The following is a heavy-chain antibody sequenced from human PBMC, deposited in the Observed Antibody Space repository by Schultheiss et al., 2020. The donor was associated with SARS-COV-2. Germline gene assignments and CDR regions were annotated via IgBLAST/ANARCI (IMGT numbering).Heavy chain of an antibody. CDR1: GFTFNDYA. J-gene: IGHJ6*02. V-gene: IGHV3-30*03. Sequence: GGSLRLSCIVSGFTFNDYAMTWVRQAPGKGLEWVSVISYDGSNKYYADSVRGRFTVSRDNSKDTLYLQLSSLRPDDTAVYYCAREVYQPGGAWYYYYGMDVWGQGTTVTVSS. D-gene: IGHD2-2*01. CDR2: ISYDGSNK. CDR3: AREVYQPGGAWYYYYGMDV.